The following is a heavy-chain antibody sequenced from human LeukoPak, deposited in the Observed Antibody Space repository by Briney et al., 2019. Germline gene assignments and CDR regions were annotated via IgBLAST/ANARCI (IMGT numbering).Heavy chain of an antibody. J-gene: IGHJ4*02. CDR1: GGSISSYY. CDR3: ARRYYDSSGYYPFDY. Sequence: SETLSLTCTVSGGSISSYYWSWIRQPPGKGLEWIGSIYYSGSTYYNPSLKSRVTISVDTSKNQFSLKLSSVTAADTAVYYCARRYYDSSGYYPFDYWGQGTLVTVSS. V-gene: IGHV4-39*01. CDR2: IYYSGST. D-gene: IGHD3-22*01.